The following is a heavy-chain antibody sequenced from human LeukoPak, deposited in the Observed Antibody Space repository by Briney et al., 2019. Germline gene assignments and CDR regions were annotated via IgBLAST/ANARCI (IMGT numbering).Heavy chain of an antibody. CDR1: GYTFTSYG. J-gene: IGHJ4*02. CDR2: ISPYNGNT. Sequence: ASVKVSCKASGYTFTSYGISWVRQAPGQELEWMGWISPYNGNTIYAQKLQGRVTMTTDTSTSTAYMELRSLRSDDTAVYYCARGSPPRVYYDRSGYYSYYFDYWGQGTLVTVSS. D-gene: IGHD3-22*01. V-gene: IGHV1-18*01. CDR3: ARGSPPRVYYDRSGYYSYYFDY.